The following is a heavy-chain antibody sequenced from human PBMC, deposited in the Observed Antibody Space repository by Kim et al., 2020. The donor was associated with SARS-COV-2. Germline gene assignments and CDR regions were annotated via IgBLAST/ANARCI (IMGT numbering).Heavy chain of an antibody. CDR1: GFTFSSYV. J-gene: IGHJ4*02. Sequence: GGSLRLSCAASGFTFSSYVMHWVRQAPGKGLEWLAVITYDGNNQYYPESVKGRFTISRDNSKNTLSLQINSLRAEDTAVYYCARGPGGGPSGYYDYWGQGTPPTVPS. CDR3: ARGPGGGPSGYYDY. CDR2: ITYDGNNQ. D-gene: IGHD3-22*01. V-gene: IGHV3-30-3*01.